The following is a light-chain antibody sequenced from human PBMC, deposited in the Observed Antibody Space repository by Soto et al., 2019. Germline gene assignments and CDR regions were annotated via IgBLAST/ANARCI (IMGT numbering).Light chain of an antibody. CDR2: GNI. CDR3: CSYAGSGTDNYV. Sequence: QSVLTQPPSVSGAPGQRVTISCTGSSSNIGAPYDVQWYQHLPGTAPKLLIYGNINRPSGLPGRFSGSKSGTSASLVITGLQAEDEADYYCCSYAGSGTDNYVFGSGTKLTVL. J-gene: IGLJ1*01. CDR1: SSNIGAPYD. V-gene: IGLV1-40*01.